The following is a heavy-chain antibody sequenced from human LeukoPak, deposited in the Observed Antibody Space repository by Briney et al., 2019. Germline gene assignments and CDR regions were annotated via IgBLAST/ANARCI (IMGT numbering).Heavy chain of an antibody. Sequence: SETLSLTCTVSGDSNTNYYWSWIRQSPGKGLEWIGYIYYRGTTKYNPSLKTRVTMSADTSKNQFSLNLSSVTAADTAIYYCASRPYRTTRGQYFHHWGQGTLVIVSS. V-gene: IGHV4-59*01. D-gene: IGHD3-16*01. J-gene: IGHJ1*01. CDR3: ASRPYRTTRGQYFHH. CDR2: IYYRGTT. CDR1: GDSNTNYY.